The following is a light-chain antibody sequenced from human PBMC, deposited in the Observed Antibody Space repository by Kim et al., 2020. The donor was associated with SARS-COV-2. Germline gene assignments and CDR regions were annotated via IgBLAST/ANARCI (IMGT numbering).Light chain of an antibody. CDR3: QQRSNWPRT. CDR1: QSVTSF. CDR2: DAS. V-gene: IGKV3-11*01. J-gene: IGKJ4*01. Sequence: EIVLTQSPATLSLSPGERVTLSCRASQSVTSFLAWYQQKPGQAPRLLIYDASNRATGIPARFSGSGSGTDFTLTISSLEPEDLAVYYCQQRSNWPRTFGGGTKVDIK.